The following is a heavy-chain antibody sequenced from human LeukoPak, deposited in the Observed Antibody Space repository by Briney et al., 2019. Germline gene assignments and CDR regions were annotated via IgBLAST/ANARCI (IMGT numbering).Heavy chain of an antibody. V-gene: IGHV4-39*07. Sequence: PSETLSLTCTVSGGSISSISYYWGWIRQSPGKGLEWIGSIYYSGSTYYNPSLKSRVTISVDTSKNQFSLKLSSVTAADTAVYYCARGVPFLEYWGQGTLVTVSS. CDR1: GGSISSISYY. CDR2: IYYSGST. D-gene: IGHD2/OR15-2a*01. J-gene: IGHJ4*02. CDR3: ARGVPFLEY.